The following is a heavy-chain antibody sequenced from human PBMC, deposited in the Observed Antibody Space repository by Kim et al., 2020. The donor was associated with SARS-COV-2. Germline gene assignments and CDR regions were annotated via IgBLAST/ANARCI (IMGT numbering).Heavy chain of an antibody. CDR3: ARVGIVVVPDGIYYYYGMDV. Sequence: ASVKVSCKASGYTFTSYYMHWVRQAPGQGLEWMGIINPSGGSTSYAQKFQGRVTMTRDTSTSTVYMELSSLRSEDTAVYYCARVGIVVVPDGIYYYYGMDVWGQGTRVTVSS. D-gene: IGHD2-15*01. CDR1: GYTFTSYY. J-gene: IGHJ6*02. V-gene: IGHV1-46*01. CDR2: INPSGGST.